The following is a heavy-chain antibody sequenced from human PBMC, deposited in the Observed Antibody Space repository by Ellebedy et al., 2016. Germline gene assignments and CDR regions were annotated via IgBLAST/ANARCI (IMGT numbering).Heavy chain of an antibody. CDR1: GYTFTSYA. D-gene: IGHD4-17*01. V-gene: IGHV1-3*01. J-gene: IGHJ3*02. Sequence: ASVKVSCKASGYTFTSYAMHWVRQAPGQRLEWMGWINAGNGNTEYSQKFQGRVTITRDTSASTAYMELSSLRSEDTAVYYRARDYGDYDWAHDAFDIWGQGTMVTVSS. CDR2: INAGNGNT. CDR3: ARDYGDYDWAHDAFDI.